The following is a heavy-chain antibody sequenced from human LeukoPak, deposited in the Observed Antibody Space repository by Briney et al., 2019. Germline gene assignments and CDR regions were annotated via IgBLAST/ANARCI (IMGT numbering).Heavy chain of an antibody. D-gene: IGHD3-10*01. J-gene: IGHJ6*02. V-gene: IGHV3-30*14. Sequence: PGGSLRLSCAASGFTFSTYAMHWVRQAPGKGLEWVAVISYDGANQYYADSVKGRFTISRDNAKNSLYLQMNSLRAEDTAVYYCARDIGGSGSYYITGGGNGMDVWGQGTTVTVSS. CDR3: ARDIGGSGSYYITGGGNGMDV. CDR2: ISYDGANQ. CDR1: GFTFSTYA.